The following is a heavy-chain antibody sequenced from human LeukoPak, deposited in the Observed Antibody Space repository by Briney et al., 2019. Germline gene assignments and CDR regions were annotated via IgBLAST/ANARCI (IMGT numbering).Heavy chain of an antibody. Sequence: SVKVSCKASGGTFSSYAISWVRQAPGQGLEWMGGIIPIFGTANYAQKFQGRVTITTDESTSTAYMELSSLRTEDTAVYYCARDPDGYNWFDPWGQGTLVTVSS. CDR2: IIPIFGTA. CDR1: GGTFSSYA. V-gene: IGHV1-69*05. CDR3: ARDPDGYNWFDP. D-gene: IGHD3-10*01. J-gene: IGHJ5*02.